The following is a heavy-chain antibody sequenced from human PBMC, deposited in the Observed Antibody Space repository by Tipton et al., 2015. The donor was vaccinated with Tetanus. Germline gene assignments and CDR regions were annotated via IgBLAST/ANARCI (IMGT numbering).Heavy chain of an antibody. J-gene: IGHJ5*02. D-gene: IGHD2-8*01. CDR1: DDSIRGGGYY. CDR3: AKVPWEGVYANWFDP. V-gene: IGHV4-31*03. CDR2: IYYSGST. Sequence: TLSLTCTVSDDSIRGGGYYWSWIRQHPGKGLEWIGNIYYSGSTYYNPSLKSRVTISVDTSTNQFSLKLSSVTAADTAVYYCAKVPWEGVYANWFDPWGQGTLVTVSS.